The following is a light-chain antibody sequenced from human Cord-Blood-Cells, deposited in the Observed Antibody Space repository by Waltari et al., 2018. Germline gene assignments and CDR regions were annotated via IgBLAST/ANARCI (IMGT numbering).Light chain of an antibody. J-gene: IGLJ2*01. CDR2: EVS. V-gene: IGLV2-14*01. Sequence: QSALTQPASVSGSPGQSITISCTGTSSDFGGYNYVYWYQQHPGKAPKLMIYEVSNRPSGVSNRFSGSKSGNTASLTISGLQAEDEADYYCSSYTSSSNVVFGGGTKLTVL. CDR1: SSDFGGYNY. CDR3: SSYTSSSNVV.